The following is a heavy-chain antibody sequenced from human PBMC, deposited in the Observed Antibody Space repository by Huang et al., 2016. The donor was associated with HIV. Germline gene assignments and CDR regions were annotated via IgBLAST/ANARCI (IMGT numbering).Heavy chain of an antibody. CDR2: ISAYNGDI. D-gene: IGHD4-17*01. Sequence: QIQLVQSAAEVKKPGASVKVSCRASGYTFSPYGISWVRQAPGQGLEWMGWISAYNGDIKFAQNFKGRLTMTTDTSTLTAYMELRSLRSDDTALYYCARKATVTAGIDYWGQGTLVTVSS. CDR3: ARKATVTAGIDY. V-gene: IGHV1-18*01. CDR1: GYTFSPYG. J-gene: IGHJ4*02.